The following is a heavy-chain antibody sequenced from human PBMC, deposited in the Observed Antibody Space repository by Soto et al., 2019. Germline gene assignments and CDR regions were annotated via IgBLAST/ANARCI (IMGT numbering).Heavy chain of an antibody. CDR2: INAGNGNT. D-gene: IGHD3-3*01. J-gene: IGHJ4*02. CDR1: GYTFTSYA. Sequence: GASVKVSCKASGYTFTSYAMHWVRQAPGQRLEWMGWINAGNGNTKYSQKFQGRVTITRDTSASTAYMELSSLRSEDTAVYFCARSAPLYDFWSGYFLRHWGQGTLVTVSS. V-gene: IGHV1-3*01. CDR3: ARSAPLYDFWSGYFLRH.